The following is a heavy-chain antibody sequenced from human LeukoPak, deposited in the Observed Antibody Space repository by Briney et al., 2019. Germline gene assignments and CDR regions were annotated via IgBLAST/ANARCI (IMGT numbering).Heavy chain of an antibody. V-gene: IGHV3-30*02. D-gene: IGHD3-10*01. CDR3: AKDLYGAGSYQIRLFDY. Sequence: PGGSLRLSCAASGWTFSSYGMHWVRQAPGKGLEWVAFIRYDGSNTFYADSVKGRFTISRDNSKNTLYLQMNSLRAEDAAVYYCAKDLYGAGSYQIRLFDYWGQGTLVTVSS. J-gene: IGHJ4*02. CDR1: GWTFSSYG. CDR2: IRYDGSNT.